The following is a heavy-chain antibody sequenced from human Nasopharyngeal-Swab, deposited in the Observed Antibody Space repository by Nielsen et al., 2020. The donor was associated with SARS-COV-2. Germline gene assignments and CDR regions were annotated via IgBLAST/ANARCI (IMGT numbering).Heavy chain of an antibody. CDR2: IYYTGIT. J-gene: IGHJ6*03. Sequence: WIRQPPGKGLEWIGHIYYTGITNYNPSLKSRVTISVDTSKNQFSLRPTSVTAADTAVYYCARRIADYMDVWGKGTTVTVSS. CDR3: ARRIADYMDV. D-gene: IGHD2-21*01. V-gene: IGHV4-59*08.